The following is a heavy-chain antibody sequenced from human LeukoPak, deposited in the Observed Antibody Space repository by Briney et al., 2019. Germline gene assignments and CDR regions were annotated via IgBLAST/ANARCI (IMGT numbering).Heavy chain of an antibody. CDR2: INPSGGST. CDR1: GYTFTSYY. Sequence: GASVKVSCKASGYTFTSYYMHWVRQAPGQGLEWMGIINPSGGSTSYAQKFQGRVTMTRDMSTSTVYMELSSLRSEDTAVYCCARLGAGYSSSWYVGDHYFDYWGQGTLVTVSS. V-gene: IGHV1-46*01. J-gene: IGHJ4*02. CDR3: ARLGAGYSSSWYVGDHYFDY. D-gene: IGHD6-13*01.